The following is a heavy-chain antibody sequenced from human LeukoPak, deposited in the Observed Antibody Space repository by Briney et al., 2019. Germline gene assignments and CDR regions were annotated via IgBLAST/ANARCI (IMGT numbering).Heavy chain of an antibody. V-gene: IGHV3-73*01. D-gene: IGHD4-23*01. CDR2: IRSKTNDYAT. CDR1: GFTFSGSA. CDR3: IGCLYGGESDY. J-gene: IGHJ4*02. Sequence: GGSLRLSCAASGFTFSGSAMHWVRQTSGKGLEWVGRIRSKTNDYATAYAAPLSGRFTIYGDDSKNTAYLQMNSLKTEYAAVYYCIGCLYGGESDYWGQGTLVTVSS.